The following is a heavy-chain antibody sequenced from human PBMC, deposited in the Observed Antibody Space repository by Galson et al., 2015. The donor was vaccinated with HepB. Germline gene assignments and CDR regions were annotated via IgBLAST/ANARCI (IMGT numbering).Heavy chain of an antibody. V-gene: IGHV3-73*01. CDR1: GFTFSGSA. Sequence: SLRLSCAASGFTFSGSAIHWVRQASRKGLEWVARIRSTSYSHATAYAASVKGRFTISRDDSKNTAYLQMNSLQTDDTAVYYCARLREDDGNSLVYFEYWGQGTLVTVSS. CDR2: IRSTSYSHAT. D-gene: IGHD4-23*01. CDR3: ARLREDDGNSLVYFEY. J-gene: IGHJ4*02.